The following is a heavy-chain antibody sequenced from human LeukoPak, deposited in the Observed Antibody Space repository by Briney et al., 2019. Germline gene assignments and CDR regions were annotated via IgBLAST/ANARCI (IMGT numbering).Heavy chain of an antibody. CDR2: ISSSSSTI. CDR3: ARGSWIQLWLTDAFDI. J-gene: IGHJ3*02. D-gene: IGHD5-18*01. CDR1: GFTFSSYS. Sequence: PGGSLRLSCAASGFTFSSYSMNWVRQAPGKGLEWVSYISSSSSTIYYADSVKGRFTISRDNAKNSLYLQMNSLRAEDTALYYCARGSWIQLWLTDAFDIWGQGTMVTVSS. V-gene: IGHV3-48*04.